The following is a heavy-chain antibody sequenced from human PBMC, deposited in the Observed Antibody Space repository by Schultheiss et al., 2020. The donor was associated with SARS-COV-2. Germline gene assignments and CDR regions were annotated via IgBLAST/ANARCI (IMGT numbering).Heavy chain of an antibody. Sequence: SQTLSLTCTVSGGSISSGNYYWTWIRQPAGKGLEWIGRIYTSGSTNYNPSLKSRVTISVDTSKNQFSLKLSSVTAADTAVYYCARNIAMAIWFRDVFDYWGQGTLVTVSA. CDR3: ARNIAMAIWFRDVFDY. CDR2: IYTSGST. CDR1: GGSISSGNYY. V-gene: IGHV4-61*02. J-gene: IGHJ4*02. D-gene: IGHD3-10*01.